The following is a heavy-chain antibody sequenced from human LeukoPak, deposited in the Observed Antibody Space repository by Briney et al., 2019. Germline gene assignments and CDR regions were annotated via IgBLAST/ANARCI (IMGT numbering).Heavy chain of an antibody. CDR2: IYYSGDT. Sequence: PSETLSLTCTVSGGSISGHSWSWIRQSPGGGLEWIGYIYYSGDTAYNPSLRSRVTMSVDTSKNQFSLKLSSVTAADTAVYYCARQSYYYDSSGYYSYYYYYYMDVWGKGTTVTISS. J-gene: IGHJ6*03. CDR3: ARQSYYYDSSGYYSYYYYYYMDV. D-gene: IGHD3-22*01. CDR1: GGSISGHS. V-gene: IGHV4-59*08.